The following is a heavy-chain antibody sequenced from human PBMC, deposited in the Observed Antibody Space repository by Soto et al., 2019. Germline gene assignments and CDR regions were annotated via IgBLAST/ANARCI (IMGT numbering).Heavy chain of an antibody. CDR1: GGSISSYY. Sequence: SETLSLTCTVSGGSISSYYWSWIWQPPGKGLEWIGYIYYSGSTNYNPSLKSRVTISVDTSKNQFSLKLSSVTAADTAVYYCARERRDYYGSGSYYSNFDDWGQGTLVTVSS. CDR2: IYYSGST. CDR3: ARERRDYYGSGSYYSNFDD. V-gene: IGHV4-59*01. J-gene: IGHJ4*02. D-gene: IGHD3-10*01.